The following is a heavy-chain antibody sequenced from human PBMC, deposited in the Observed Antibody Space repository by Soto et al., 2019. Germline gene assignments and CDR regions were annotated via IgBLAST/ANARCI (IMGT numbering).Heavy chain of an antibody. V-gene: IGHV3-30*18. J-gene: IGHJ6*03. CDR2: VSYDGSNK. CDR1: GVTFRSFG. Sequence: QVQLVESGGGVVQPGTSLRLSCAASGVTFRSFGMHWVRQAPGKGLEWVAVVSYDGSNKYYADSVKGRFSISRDNSKNTLYLQMNSLRAEDTVVYFCAKEGQNYYYYMDVWGKGTTVTVSS. CDR3: AKEGQNYYYYMDV.